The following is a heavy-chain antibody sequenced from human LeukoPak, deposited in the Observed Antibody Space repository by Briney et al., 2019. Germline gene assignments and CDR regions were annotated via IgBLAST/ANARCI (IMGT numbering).Heavy chain of an antibody. CDR1: GFTFSSYA. CDR2: ISSSSSYI. CDR3: ARGPYGSGSYSDY. V-gene: IGHV3-21*01. Sequence: GGSLRLSCAASGFTFSSYAMSWVRQAPGKGLEWVSSISSSSSYIYYADSVKGRFTISRDNAKNSLYLQMNSLRAEDTAVYYCARGPYGSGSYSDYWGQGTLVTVSS. J-gene: IGHJ4*02. D-gene: IGHD3-10*01.